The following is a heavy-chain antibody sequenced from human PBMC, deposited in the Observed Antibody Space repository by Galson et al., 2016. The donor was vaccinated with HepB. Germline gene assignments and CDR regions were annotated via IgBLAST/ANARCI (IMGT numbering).Heavy chain of an antibody. CDR2: FDPEDGET. CDR1: GYTRTELS. J-gene: IGHJ4*02. CDR3: ATIDDETGTLNY. D-gene: IGHD1-7*01. V-gene: IGHV1-24*01. Sequence: SVKVSCKVSGYTRTELSMHWVRQAPGKGLEWMGGFDPEDGETLYAQKFQGRVTMTEDTSTYTDYMDLYSLRSEDTAVYYCATIDDETGTLNYWGPGTLVTVSS.